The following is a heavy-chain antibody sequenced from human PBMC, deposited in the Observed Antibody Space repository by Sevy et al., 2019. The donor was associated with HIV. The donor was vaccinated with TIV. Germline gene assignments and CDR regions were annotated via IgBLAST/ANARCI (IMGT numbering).Heavy chain of an antibody. CDR1: GFTFSSYS. Sequence: GGSLRLSCAASGFTFSSYSMNWVRQAPGKGLEWVSYISSSSSTIYYADSVKGRFTISRDNAKNSLYLQMNSLRDEDTAVYYCASALVSSTVADYYYYGMDVWGQGTTVTVSS. CDR3: ASALVSSTVADYYYYGMDV. V-gene: IGHV3-48*02. CDR2: ISSSSSTI. J-gene: IGHJ6*02. D-gene: IGHD2-2*01.